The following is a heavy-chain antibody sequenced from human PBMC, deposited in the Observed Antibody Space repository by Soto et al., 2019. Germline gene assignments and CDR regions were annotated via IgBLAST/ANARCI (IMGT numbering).Heavy chain of an antibody. V-gene: IGHV1-69*13. D-gene: IGHD3-22*01. CDR2: IIPIFGTA. Sequence: GASVKVSCKASGGTFSSYAISWVRQAPGQGLEWMGGIIPIFGTANYAQKFQGRVTITADESTSTAYMELSSLRSEDTAVYYCARGADYDSSGYYYYYFDYWGQGTLVTVSS. CDR1: GGTFSSYA. CDR3: ARGADYDSSGYYYYYFDY. J-gene: IGHJ4*02.